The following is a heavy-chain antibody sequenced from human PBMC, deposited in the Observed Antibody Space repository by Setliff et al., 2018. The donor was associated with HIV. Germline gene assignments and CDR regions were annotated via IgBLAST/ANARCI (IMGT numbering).Heavy chain of an antibody. CDR3: ARGRTWELSDAFDI. J-gene: IGHJ3*02. CDR1: GYTFTSYA. V-gene: IGHV1-3*01. D-gene: IGHD1-26*01. Sequence: ASVKVSCKASGYTFTSYAMHWVRQAPGQRLEWMGWINAGNGNTKYSQKFQGRVTITRDTSASTAYMELSSLRSEDTAVYYCARGRTWELSDAFDIWGQGTMVTVSS. CDR2: INAGNGNT.